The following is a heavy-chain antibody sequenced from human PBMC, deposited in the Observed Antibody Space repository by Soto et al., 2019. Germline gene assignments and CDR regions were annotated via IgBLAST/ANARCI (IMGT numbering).Heavy chain of an antibody. V-gene: IGHV3-33*01. CDR1: RFTFGRHG. CDR3: ARDDDYGDNGLDY. D-gene: IGHD4-17*01. CDR2: IGSDGRRD. Sequence: QVQLVESGGGVVQPGGSLRLSCAASRFTFGRHGMHWVRQAPGKGLEWVAVIGSDGRRDSYADSVKGRFTISRDNGQNTLYLQMNSLRAEDTAVYYCARDDDYGDNGLDYWGQGTLVTVSS. J-gene: IGHJ4*02.